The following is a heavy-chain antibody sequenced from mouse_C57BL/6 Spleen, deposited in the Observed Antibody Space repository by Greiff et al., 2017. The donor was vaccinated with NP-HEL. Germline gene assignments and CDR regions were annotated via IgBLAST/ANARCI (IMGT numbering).Heavy chain of an antibody. D-gene: IGHD2-3*01. V-gene: IGHV1-47*01. CDR3: ARRIYDGYWFAY. Sequence: VQLVESGAELVKPGASVKMSCKASGYTFTTYPIEWMKQNHGKSLEWIGNFHPYNDDTKYNEKFKGKATLTVEKSSSTVYLELSRLTSDDSAVYYCARRIYDGYWFAYWGQGTLVTVSA. CDR2: FHPYNDDT. J-gene: IGHJ3*01. CDR1: GYTFTTYP.